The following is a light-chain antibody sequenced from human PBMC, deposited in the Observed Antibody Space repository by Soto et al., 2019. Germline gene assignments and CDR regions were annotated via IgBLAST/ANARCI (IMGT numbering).Light chain of an antibody. CDR1: ESLVYSNGETY. CDR2: TVS. J-gene: IGKJ2*01. Sequence: DVVMTQSPLSLTVTLGQPASISCRSSESLVYSNGETYLDWFQQRPDQSPRRLIYTVSNRDSGVPDRIIGSGSVADLTLKISRVKAEDGGIYYCMQGTHRPPLTFDHGTRLEIK. V-gene: IGKV2-30*01. CDR3: MQGTHRPPLT.